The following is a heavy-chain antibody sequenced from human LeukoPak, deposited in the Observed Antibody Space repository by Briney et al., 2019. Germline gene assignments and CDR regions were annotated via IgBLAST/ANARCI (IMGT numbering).Heavy chain of an antibody. D-gene: IGHD3-22*01. CDR2: IHHSGST. Sequence: SETLSLTCGVYGGSFSDFYWTWIRQPPGKGLEWIGEIHHSGSTKYNLSLKSRVTISVDTSKNQFSLKLSSVTAADMAVYYCARGIYDSSGYYSRRAFDIWGQGTMVTVSS. J-gene: IGHJ3*02. CDR1: GGSFSDFY. CDR3: ARGIYDSSGYYSRRAFDI. V-gene: IGHV4-34*01.